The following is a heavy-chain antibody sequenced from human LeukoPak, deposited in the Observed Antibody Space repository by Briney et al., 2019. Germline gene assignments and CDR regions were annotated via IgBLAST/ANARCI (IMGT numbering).Heavy chain of an antibody. CDR3: ARVLGLEGFDY. CDR1: GGSISSGDYY. D-gene: IGHD1-1*01. CDR2: IYYSGST. J-gene: IGHJ4*02. Sequence: KTSETLSLTCTVSGGSISSGDYYWSWIRQPPGKGLEWIGYIYYSGSTYYNPSLKSRVTISVDTSKNQFSLKLSSVTAADTAVYYCARVLGLEGFDYWGQGTLVTVSS. V-gene: IGHV4-30-4*02.